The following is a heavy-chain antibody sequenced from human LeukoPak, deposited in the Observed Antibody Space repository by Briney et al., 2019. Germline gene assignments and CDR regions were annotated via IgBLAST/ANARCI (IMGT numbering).Heavy chain of an antibody. CDR1: GYTFTSND. V-gene: IGHV1-8*03. D-gene: IGHD3-10*01. J-gene: IGHJ4*02. Sequence: GASVKVSCKATGYTFTSNDINWVRQATGQGLEWMGWMNPNSGNTGYAQKFQGRVTITRNTSITTTYMELSSLRSEDTAVYYCARRSAYGSGSYYVDYWGQGTLVTVSS. CDR2: MNPNSGNT. CDR3: ARRSAYGSGSYYVDY.